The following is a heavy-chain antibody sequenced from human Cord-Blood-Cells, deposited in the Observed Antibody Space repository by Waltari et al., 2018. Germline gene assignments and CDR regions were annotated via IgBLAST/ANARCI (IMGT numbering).Heavy chain of an antibody. J-gene: IGHJ4*02. CDR3: ATVSRIVGATDY. Sequence: EVQLVPSGAEVKKPGATVKISCKVSGYTFTDYYMHWVQKGPGKGLEWMGLVEPEGGETIYGEKFKGRVTLTEDTSTATDEMELSSLRAEDTAVYYCATVSRIVGATDYWGQGTLVTVSS. D-gene: IGHD1-26*01. V-gene: IGHV1-69-2*01. CDR1: GYTFTDYY. CDR2: VEPEGGET.